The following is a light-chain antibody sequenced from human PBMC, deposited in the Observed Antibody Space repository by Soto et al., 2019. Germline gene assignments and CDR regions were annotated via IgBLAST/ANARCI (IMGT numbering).Light chain of an antibody. V-gene: IGLV2-14*01. Sequence: QSALTQPASVSGSPGQSITISCTGTSSDVGGYNFVSWLQRHPGKAPKLMIYEVTNRPSGVPDRFSGSKSGNTASLTISGLQAEDEADYYCTSYRSGNTRAFGTGTKVTVL. J-gene: IGLJ1*01. CDR3: TSYRSGNTRA. CDR1: SSDVGGYNF. CDR2: EVT.